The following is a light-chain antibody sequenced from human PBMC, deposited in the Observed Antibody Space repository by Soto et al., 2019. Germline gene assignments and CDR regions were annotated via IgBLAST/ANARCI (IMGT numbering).Light chain of an antibody. CDR1: QSVSNNY. Sequence: EIVLTQSPCTLSPSPGERATLSCRASQSVSNNYLAWYQQKPGRALRLLIDGASTRATGIPDRFSGSGSGTDFTLTISRLEPEDSAVYYCQRFDDSVTFGQGTRLEI. CDR3: QRFDDSVT. J-gene: IGKJ5*01. V-gene: IGKV3-20*01. CDR2: GAS.